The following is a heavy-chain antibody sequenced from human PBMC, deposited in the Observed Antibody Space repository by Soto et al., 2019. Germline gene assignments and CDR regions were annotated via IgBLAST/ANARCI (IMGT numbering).Heavy chain of an antibody. V-gene: IGHV3-23*01. D-gene: IGHD3-22*01. CDR2: ISGSGGST. J-gene: IGHJ5*02. CDR1: GFTFSSYA. CDR3: AKSESYYYDSSGYYPGNWFDP. Sequence: GGSLRLSCAASGFTFSSYAMSWVRQAPGKGLEWVSAISGSGGSTYYADSVKGRFTISRDNSKNTLYLQMNSLRAEDTAVYYCAKSESYYYDSSGYYPGNWFDPWGQGTLVTVSS.